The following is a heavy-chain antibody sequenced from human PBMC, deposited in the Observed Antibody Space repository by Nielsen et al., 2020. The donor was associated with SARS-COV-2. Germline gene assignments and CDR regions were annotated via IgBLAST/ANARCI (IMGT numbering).Heavy chain of an antibody. Sequence: ASVKVSCKASGYTFTSYPMHWVRQAPGQRLEWMGWINAGNGNTKYSQKFQGRVTITSDTSASTAYMELSSLRSEDTAVYYCGRPIVGGRYYYYGMDVWGQGTSVTVSS. CDR1: GYTFTSYP. V-gene: IGHV1-3*01. CDR3: GRPIVGGRYYYYGMDV. CDR2: INAGNGNT. J-gene: IGHJ6*02. D-gene: IGHD1-26*01.